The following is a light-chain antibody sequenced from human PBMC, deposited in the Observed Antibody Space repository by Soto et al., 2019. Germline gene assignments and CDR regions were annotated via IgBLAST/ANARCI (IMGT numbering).Light chain of an antibody. J-gene: IGKJ1*01. CDR3: QQYGSSPRT. CDR1: QTVSSSK. CDR2: GAS. V-gene: IGKV3-20*01. Sequence: EIVLTQSPGTLSLSPGERATLSCRASQTVSSSKLAWYQQKPGQAPKVLIYGASSRATGVPDRFSGSGSGTDFTLTISRLEPEDFAVYYWQQYGSSPRTFGQGTKVEIK.